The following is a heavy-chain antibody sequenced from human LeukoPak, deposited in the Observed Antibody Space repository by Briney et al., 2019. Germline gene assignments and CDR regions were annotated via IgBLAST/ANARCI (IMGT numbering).Heavy chain of an antibody. CDR2: INPKSGDT. J-gene: IGHJ4*02. V-gene: IGHV1-2*02. CDR1: GYTFTGYY. CDR3: ARVYYGGKTPSPGGH. Sequence: ASVKVSCKASGYTFTGYYIHWVRQAPGQGLEWMGWINPKSGDTNYEQKCQGRVTMTRDTSVSTAYMELSGLRSDDTAMYYCARVYYGGKTPSPGGHWGQGTLVTVSS. D-gene: IGHD4-23*01.